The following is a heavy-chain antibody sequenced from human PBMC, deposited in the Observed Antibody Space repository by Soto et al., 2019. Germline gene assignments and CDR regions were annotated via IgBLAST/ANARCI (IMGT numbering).Heavy chain of an antibody. V-gene: IGHV5-51*01. CDR2: MFPGDSDT. CDR3: GKVPGSSLGAMDV. CDR1: GYSFTTYW. J-gene: IGHJ6*02. Sequence: GESLKISCKGSGYSFTTYWIGWVRQLPGQGLEWMGVMFPGDSDTRYSPSFQGQVTTSADPSTNTAYSEWSSLKAADSAMYCRGKVPGSSLGAMDVWGQGTTVTVSS. D-gene: IGHD6-19*01.